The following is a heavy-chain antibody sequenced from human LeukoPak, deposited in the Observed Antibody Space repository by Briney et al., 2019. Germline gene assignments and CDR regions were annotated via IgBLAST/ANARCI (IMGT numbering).Heavy chain of an antibody. D-gene: IGHD2-15*01. CDR1: GYTFTGYY. Sequence: VSVKVSCKASGYTFTGYYMHWVRQAPGQGLEWMGRINPNSGGTNYAQKFQGRVTMTRDTSISTAYMELSSLRFDDTAVYYCATPPECSSGSCLNYWGQGTLVTVSS. V-gene: IGHV1-2*06. J-gene: IGHJ4*02. CDR2: INPNSGGT. CDR3: ATPPECSSGSCLNY.